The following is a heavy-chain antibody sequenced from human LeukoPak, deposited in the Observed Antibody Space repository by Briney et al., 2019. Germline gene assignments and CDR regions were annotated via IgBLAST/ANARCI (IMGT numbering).Heavy chain of an antibody. D-gene: IGHD3-22*01. CDR2: IYHSGST. CDR3: ASYYYDSSGYYYENY. Sequence: IPSETLSLTCAVSGYSISSNYYWGWIRQPPGKGLERIGSIYHSGSTYYNPSLKSRVTISVDTSKNQFSLKLSSVTAADTAVYYCASYYYDSSGYYYENYWGQGTLVTVSS. J-gene: IGHJ4*02. V-gene: IGHV4-38-2*01. CDR1: GYSISSNYY.